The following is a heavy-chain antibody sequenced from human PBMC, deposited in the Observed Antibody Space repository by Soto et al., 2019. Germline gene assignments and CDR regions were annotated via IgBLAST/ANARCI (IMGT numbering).Heavy chain of an antibody. J-gene: IGHJ6*02. CDR3: ARAHYGDYGYGMDV. D-gene: IGHD4-17*01. CDR1: GGTISSGVYS. CDR2: IYHSGTT. V-gene: IGHV4-30-2*01. Sequence: SVPLSLTCTVSGGTISSGVYSWSWIRQPPGNGLEGIGYIYHSGTTYYNPSLKSRVTISVDRSKNQFSLKLSSVTAADTAVYYCARAHYGDYGYGMDVWGQGTTVTVSS.